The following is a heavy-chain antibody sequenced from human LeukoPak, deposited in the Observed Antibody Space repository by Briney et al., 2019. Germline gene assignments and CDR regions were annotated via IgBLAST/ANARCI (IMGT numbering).Heavy chain of an antibody. J-gene: IGHJ4*02. Sequence: SETLSLTCSISGGSISSSSYYWGWIRQPPGKGLEWIGSVYYSGNTYYNPSLKSRVTISVDTSKNEFSLNLRSVTAADTAVYYCARTAGKPVAGSRQYFDYWGQGMMVTVSS. CDR1: GGSISSSSYY. CDR3: ARTAGKPVAGSRQYFDY. D-gene: IGHD6-19*01. CDR2: VYYSGNT. V-gene: IGHV4-39*01.